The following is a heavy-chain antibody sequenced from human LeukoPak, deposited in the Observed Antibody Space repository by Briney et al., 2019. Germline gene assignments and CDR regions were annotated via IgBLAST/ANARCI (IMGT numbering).Heavy chain of an antibody. CDR1: GYSISSGYY. CDR2: IYHSGNT. CDR3: ARGLSMTD. Sequence: SETLSLTCTVSGYSISSGYYWGWIRQPPGKGLEWIGSIYHSGNTYYNPSLKSRVTISVDTSKNQFSLKLSSVTAADTAVYYCARGLSMTDWGQGTMVTVSS. J-gene: IGHJ3*01. V-gene: IGHV4-38-2*02. D-gene: IGHD2-8*01.